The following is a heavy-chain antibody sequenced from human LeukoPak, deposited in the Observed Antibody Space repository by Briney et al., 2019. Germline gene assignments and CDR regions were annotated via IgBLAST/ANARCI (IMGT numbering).Heavy chain of an antibody. CDR2: MSSDGRKE. J-gene: IGHJ4*02. Sequence: GRSLRLSCAASGFTFSSFAMHWVRQAPGKGLEWVAVMSSDGRKEYYADSVKGRFTSSRDNSKSTLFLQMSSLRPEDTAVYYCSRDGDVTGDTFDYWGQGTLVTASS. V-gene: IGHV3-30*15. CDR3: SRDGDVTGDTFDY. CDR1: GFTFSSFA. D-gene: IGHD2-21*02.